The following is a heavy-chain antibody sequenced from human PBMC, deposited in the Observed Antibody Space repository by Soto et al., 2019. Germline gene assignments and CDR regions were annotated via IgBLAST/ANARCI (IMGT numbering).Heavy chain of an antibody. V-gene: IGHV3-21*01. Sequence: GGSLRLSCAASGFTFSSYSMNWVRQAPGKGLEWVSSISSSSSYIYYADSVKGRFTISRDNAKNSLYLQMNSLRAEGTAVYYCARDSATIFGVANQVPNFDYWGQGTLVTVSS. J-gene: IGHJ4*02. CDR3: ARDSATIFGVANQVPNFDY. D-gene: IGHD3-3*01. CDR2: ISSSSSYI. CDR1: GFTFSSYS.